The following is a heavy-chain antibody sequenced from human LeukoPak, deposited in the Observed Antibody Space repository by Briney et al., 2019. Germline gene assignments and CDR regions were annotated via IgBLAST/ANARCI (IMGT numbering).Heavy chain of an antibody. V-gene: IGHV4-39*01. CDR3: ARLRRRDGFNFDY. J-gene: IGHJ4*02. CDR2: IYYSGST. Sequence: SETLSLTCTVSSGSISNNSYFWGWIRQSPGKGLEWIGSIYYSGSTYYNPSLKSRVTTSVDTPKNQFSLKLSSVTAADTAVYYCARLRRRDGFNFDYWGQGTLVTVSS. D-gene: IGHD5-24*01. CDR1: SGSISNNSYF.